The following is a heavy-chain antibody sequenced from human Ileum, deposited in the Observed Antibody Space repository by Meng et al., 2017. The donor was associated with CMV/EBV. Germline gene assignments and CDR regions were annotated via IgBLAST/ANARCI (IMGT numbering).Heavy chain of an antibody. CDR3: ARDWGDYFDY. J-gene: IGHJ4*02. CDR2: INPLVGIP. CDR1: GDPLNNYA. D-gene: IGHD3-16*01. Sequence: QVQLVQSGTEEKKPGSSVKVSCQASGDPLNNYAMGWVRQVPGQGLEWMGGINPLVGIPNYAQKFQGRVTITADKNTNTVYMELSSLRSDDTAVFYCARDWGDYFDYWGPGTLVTVSS. V-gene: IGHV1-69*10.